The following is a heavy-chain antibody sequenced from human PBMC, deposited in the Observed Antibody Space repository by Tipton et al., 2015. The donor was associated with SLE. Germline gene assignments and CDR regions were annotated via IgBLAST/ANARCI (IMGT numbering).Heavy chain of an antibody. D-gene: IGHD2-2*01. V-gene: IGHV7-4-1*02. CDR1: GYTFTSYA. Sequence: QLVQSGSELKKPGASVKVSCKASGYTFTSYAMNWVRQAPGQGLEWMGWINTNTGNPTYAQGFTGRFVFSLDTSVSTAYLQISSLKAEDTAVYYGARTPLPQLEWYFDLWGRGTLVTVSS. CDR3: ARTPLPQLEWYFDL. J-gene: IGHJ2*01. CDR2: INTNTGNP.